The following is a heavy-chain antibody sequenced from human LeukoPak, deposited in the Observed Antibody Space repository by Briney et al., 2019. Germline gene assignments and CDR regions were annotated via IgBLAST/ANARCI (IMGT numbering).Heavy chain of an antibody. J-gene: IGHJ4*02. CDR2: ISYSGST. V-gene: IGHV4-30-4*01. CDR1: GGSISSTDFY. Sequence: SETLSLTCTVSGGSISSTDFYWSWIRQPPGKGLEWIGYISYSGSTFYNPSLKSRVTISVDTSKNQSSLKMSSVTAADTAMYYCARESRITMIEGFDYWGQGTLVTVSS. D-gene: IGHD3-22*01. CDR3: ARESRITMIEGFDY.